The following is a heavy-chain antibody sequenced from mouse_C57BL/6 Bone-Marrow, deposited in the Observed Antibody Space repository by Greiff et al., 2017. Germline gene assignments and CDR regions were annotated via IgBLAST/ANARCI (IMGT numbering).Heavy chain of an antibody. D-gene: IGHD2-4*01. V-gene: IGHV1-64*01. J-gene: IGHJ4*01. Sequence: QVQLQQPGAELVKPGASVKLSCKASGYTFTSYWMHWVKQRPGQGLEWIGMIHPNSGSTNYNEKFKSKATLTVDKSSSTAYMQLSSLTSEDSAVYYCARGGITRRYYAMDYWGQGTSVTVSS. CDR3: ARGGITRRYYAMDY. CDR2: IHPNSGST. CDR1: GYTFTSYW.